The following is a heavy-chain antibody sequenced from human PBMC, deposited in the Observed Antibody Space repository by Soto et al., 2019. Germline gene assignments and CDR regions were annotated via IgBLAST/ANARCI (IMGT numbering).Heavy chain of an antibody. CDR2: INHSGST. D-gene: IGHD3-10*02. Sequence: SETLSLTCAVYGGSFSGYYWSWIRQPPGKGLEWIGEINHSGSTNYNPSLKSRVTISVDTSKNQFSLKLSSVTAADTAVYYCARCWSNVRGGSYFDYWGQGTLVTVSS. V-gene: IGHV4-34*01. J-gene: IGHJ4*02. CDR3: ARCWSNVRGGSYFDY. CDR1: GGSFSGYY.